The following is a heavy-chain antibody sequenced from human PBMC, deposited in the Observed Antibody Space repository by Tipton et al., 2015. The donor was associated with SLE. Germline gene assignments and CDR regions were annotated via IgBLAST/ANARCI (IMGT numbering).Heavy chain of an antibody. CDR1: GGSISRYY. CDR3: ARRDRYYDFWSIPGYFDY. V-gene: IGHV4-4*07. J-gene: IGHJ4*02. CDR2: IYTSGST. D-gene: IGHD3-3*01. Sequence: TLSLTCTVSGGSISRYYWSWIRQPAGKGLGWIGRIYTSGSTNYNPSLKSRVTMSVDTSKNQFSLKLSSLTAADTAVYYCARRDRYYDFWSIPGYFDYWDQGTLVTVSS.